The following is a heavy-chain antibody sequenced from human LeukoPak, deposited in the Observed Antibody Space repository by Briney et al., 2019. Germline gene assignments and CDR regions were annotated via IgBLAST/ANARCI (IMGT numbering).Heavy chain of an antibody. CDR1: GGSFSGYY. CDR2: INHSGST. V-gene: IGHV4-34*01. CDR3: ARGNYEYVWGGIDY. D-gene: IGHD3-16*01. J-gene: IGHJ4*02. Sequence: SETLSLTCAVYGGSFSGYYWSWIRQPPGKGLEWIGEINHSGSTNYNPSLKSRVTISVDTSKNQFSLKLSSVTAADTAVYYCARGNYEYVWGGIDYWGQGTLVTVSS.